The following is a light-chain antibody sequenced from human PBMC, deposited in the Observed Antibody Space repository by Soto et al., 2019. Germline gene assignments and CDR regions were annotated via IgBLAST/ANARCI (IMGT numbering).Light chain of an antibody. CDR2: GSN. V-gene: IGLV1-40*03. J-gene: IGLJ1*01. Sequence: QSALTQPPSVSGAPGQRVTISCTGSSSNIGAGKDVHWYQQLPGTAPKFLISGSNHRPSGVPDRFSVSKSGASAFLAIAGLRADDEGDYFSQSYGTGLSGLYVFGTETKVTV. CDR1: SSNIGAGKD. CDR3: QSYGTGLSGLYV.